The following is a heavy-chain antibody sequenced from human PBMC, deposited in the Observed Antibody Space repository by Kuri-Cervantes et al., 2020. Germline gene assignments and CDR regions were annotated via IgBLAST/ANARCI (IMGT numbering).Heavy chain of an antibody. CDR2: IIPIFGTA. D-gene: IGHD3-9*01. V-gene: IGHV1-69*13. Sequence: SVKVSCKASGGTFSSYTISWVRQAPGQGLEWMGGIIPIFGTANYAQKFQGRVTITADESTSTAYMELSSLRSEDTAVYYCARATTGSSYFDWLFWDYGMDVWGQGTTVTVSS. J-gene: IGHJ6*02. CDR3: ARATTGSSYFDWLFWDYGMDV. CDR1: GGTFSSYT.